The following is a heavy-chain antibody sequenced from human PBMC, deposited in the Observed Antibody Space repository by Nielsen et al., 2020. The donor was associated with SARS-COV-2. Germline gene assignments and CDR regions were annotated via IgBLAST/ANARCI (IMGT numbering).Heavy chain of an antibody. Sequence: GGSLRLSCAASGFTFSDYAMAWVRQAPGKGLERVAYISYDGSDQYYEDSLKGRFTISRDNSKNILYLKMNNLRAEDTAVYYCVKDGAYYGVRGVVHFGYGGRGNLVTVSS. D-gene: IGHD3-10*01. CDR3: VKDGAYYGVRGVVHFGY. CDR2: ISYDGSDQ. J-gene: IGHJ4*02. V-gene: IGHV3-30*18. CDR1: GFTFSDYA.